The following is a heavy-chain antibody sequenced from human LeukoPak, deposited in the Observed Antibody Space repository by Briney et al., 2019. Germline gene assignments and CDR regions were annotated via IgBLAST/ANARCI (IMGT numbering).Heavy chain of an antibody. Sequence: SETLSLTCTVSGGSISSGSYYWTWIRQPAGKGLEWIGRMYTSGSTNYNPSLKSRVTISVDTSKNQFSLKLSSVTAADTAVYYCARVEHYYYMDVWGKGTTVTVSS. V-gene: IGHV4-61*02. CDR1: GGSISSGSYY. CDR2: MYTSGST. CDR3: ARVEHYYYMDV. D-gene: IGHD1-26*01. J-gene: IGHJ6*03.